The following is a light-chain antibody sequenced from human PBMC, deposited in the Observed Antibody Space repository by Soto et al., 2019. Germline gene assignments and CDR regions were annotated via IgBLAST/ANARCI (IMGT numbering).Light chain of an antibody. J-gene: IGKJ1*01. CDR1: QSVSRSY. V-gene: IGKV3-20*01. Sequence: EIVLTQSPGTLSLSPGERATLSCRASQSVSRSYLAWYQQKPGQAPRLLIYGASSRATGIPARFSGSGSGTDFTLTISRLEPEDFAVYYGQQYGSSPPWTFGQGTKVEIK. CDR3: QQYGSSPPWT. CDR2: GAS.